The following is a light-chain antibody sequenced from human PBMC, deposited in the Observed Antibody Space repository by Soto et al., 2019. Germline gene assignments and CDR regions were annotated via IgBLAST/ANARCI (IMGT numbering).Light chain of an antibody. V-gene: IGKV1-5*01. CDR2: DAS. Sequence: DTQMTQSPGALSASVGDGGTSTCRASQSISSDLNWYQQKPGKAPKLLIYDASSLVGGVPSRFSGSGSGTEFTLTISSLQPDDFATYYCQQYNSDSRTFGQGTKVDIK. CDR1: QSISSD. CDR3: QQYNSDSRT. J-gene: IGKJ1*01.